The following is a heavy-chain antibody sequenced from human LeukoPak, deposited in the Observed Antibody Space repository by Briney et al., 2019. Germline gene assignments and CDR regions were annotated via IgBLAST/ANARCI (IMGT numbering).Heavy chain of an antibody. CDR3: ARDSRTYGGNRVVGY. CDR1: GYTFTGYY. V-gene: IGHV1-2*02. J-gene: IGHJ4*02. Sequence: GASVKVSCKASGYTFTGYYMHWVRQAPGQGLEWMGWINPNSGGTNYAQKFQGRVTMTRDTSISTAYMELSRLRSDDTAVYYCARDSRTYGGNRVVGYWGQGTLVTVSS. D-gene: IGHD4-23*01. CDR2: INPNSGGT.